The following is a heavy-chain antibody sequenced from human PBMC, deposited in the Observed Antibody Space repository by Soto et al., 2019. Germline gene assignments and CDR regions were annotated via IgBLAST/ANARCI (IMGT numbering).Heavy chain of an antibody. CDR1: GFTFSSYA. D-gene: IGHD4-17*01. Sequence: EVQMLESGGGLVQQGGSLRLSCAASGFTFSSYALTWVRQAPGKGLEWVSSITGSGDYTRYTDSVKGRFTITRDNAKNTLFLQMKSLRADDTAIYYCGKDPNGDYFGAFDFWGQGTMVTVSS. V-gene: IGHV3-23*01. J-gene: IGHJ3*01. CDR3: GKDPNGDYFGAFDF. CDR2: ITGSGDYT.